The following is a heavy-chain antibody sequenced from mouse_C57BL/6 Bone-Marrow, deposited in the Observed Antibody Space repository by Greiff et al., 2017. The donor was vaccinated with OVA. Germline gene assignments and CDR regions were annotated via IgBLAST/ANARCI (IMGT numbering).Heavy chain of an antibody. CDR1: GFSLTSYG. J-gene: IGHJ1*03. D-gene: IGHD1-1*01. CDR3: AKNHYYGSSDWYFDV. V-gene: IGHV2-5*01. CDR2: IWRGGST. Sequence: VQLVESGPGLVQPSQSLSITCTVFGFSLTSYGVHWVRQSPGKGLEWLGVIWRGGSTDYNAAFMSRLSITKDNSKSQVFFKMNSLQADDTAIYYCAKNHYYGSSDWYFDVWGTGTTVTVSS.